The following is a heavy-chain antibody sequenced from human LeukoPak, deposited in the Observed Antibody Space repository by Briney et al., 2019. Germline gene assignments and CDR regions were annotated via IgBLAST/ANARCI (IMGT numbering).Heavy chain of an antibody. V-gene: IGHV4-30-2*05. CDR2: ISHSGSS. J-gene: IGHJ4*02. CDR1: GDSISSGGYS. CDR3: AGGLLTDPDY. D-gene: IGHD2-21*02. Sequence: SQTLSLTCSVSGDSISSGGYSWSWIRQPPGKGLEWIGYISHSGSSYYNPSLKSRVTISVDTSKNQFSLKLTSVTAADTAVYYCAGGLLTDPDYWGQGTLVTVSS.